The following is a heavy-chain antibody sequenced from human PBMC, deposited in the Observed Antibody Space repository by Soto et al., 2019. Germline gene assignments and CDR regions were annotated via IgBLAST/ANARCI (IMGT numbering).Heavy chain of an antibody. J-gene: IGHJ4*02. Sequence: EGQLLESGGGLVQPGGSLRLSCAVSGFTFSSYGMTWVRQAPGKGLEWVSFSSATGAGTYYADSVEGRFTISRDNAKNTLYLQMTGLRAADTAVYYCAKDRRAGGNYGFCSDFWGQGALVIVSS. D-gene: IGHD1-7*01. V-gene: IGHV3-23*01. CDR1: GFTFSSYG. CDR2: SSATGAGT. CDR3: AKDRRAGGNYGFCSDF.